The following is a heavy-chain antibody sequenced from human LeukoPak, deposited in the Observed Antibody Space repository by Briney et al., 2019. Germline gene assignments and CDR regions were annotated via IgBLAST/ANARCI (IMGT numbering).Heavy chain of an antibody. Sequence: GGSLRLSCAASGFTFSNSWMTWVRQTPGKGLEWVSGISGSGGSTYYADSVKGRFTISRDNSKNTLYLQMNSLRAEDTAVYYCAKVTTMIVVVIARGYYFDYWGQGTLVTVSS. CDR1: GFTFSNSW. D-gene: IGHD3-22*01. J-gene: IGHJ4*02. CDR2: ISGSGGST. V-gene: IGHV3-23*01. CDR3: AKVTTMIVVVIARGYYFDY.